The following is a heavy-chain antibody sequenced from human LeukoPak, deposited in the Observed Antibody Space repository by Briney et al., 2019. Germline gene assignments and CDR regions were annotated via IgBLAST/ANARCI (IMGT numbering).Heavy chain of an antibody. CDR2: ISSSSSYI. CDR1: GFTFSSYS. V-gene: IGHV3-21*01. J-gene: IGHJ4*02. D-gene: IGHD1-26*01. Sequence: GGSLRLSCAASGFTFSSYSMNWVRQAPGKGLEWVSSISSSSSYIYYADSAKGRFTISRDNAKNSLYLQMNSLRAEDTAVYYCARDQWQLFDYWGQGTLVTVSS. CDR3: ARDQWQLFDY.